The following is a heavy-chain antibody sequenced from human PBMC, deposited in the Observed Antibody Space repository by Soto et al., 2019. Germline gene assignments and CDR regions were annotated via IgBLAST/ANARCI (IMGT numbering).Heavy chain of an antibody. V-gene: IGHV1-3*01. D-gene: IGHD3-22*01. Sequence: GASVKVSCKASGYTFTRYAMHWVRQAPGQRLEWMGWINAGNDNTKYSQKYQGRVTITRDTSASTAYMELSSLRSEDTAVYYCARGVGGIYYDFNWFDPWGQGTLVTVPQ. CDR3: ARGVGGIYYDFNWFDP. CDR2: INAGNDNT. J-gene: IGHJ5*02. CDR1: GYTFTRYA.